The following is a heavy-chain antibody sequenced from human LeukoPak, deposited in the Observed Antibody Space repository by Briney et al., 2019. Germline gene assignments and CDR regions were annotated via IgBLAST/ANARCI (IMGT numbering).Heavy chain of an antibody. V-gene: IGHV4-39*01. CDR1: GGSISSSSYY. CDR2: IYYSGST. CDR3: GSGAPHFDY. Sequence: SETLSLTCTVFGGSISSSSYYWGWIRQPPGKGLEWIGSIYYSGSTYYNPSLKSRVTISVDTSKNQFSLKLSSVTAADTAVYYCGSGAPHFDYWGQGTLVTVSS. J-gene: IGHJ4*02.